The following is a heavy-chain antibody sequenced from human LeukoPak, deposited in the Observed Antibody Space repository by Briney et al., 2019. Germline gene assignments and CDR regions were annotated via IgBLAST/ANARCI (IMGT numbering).Heavy chain of an antibody. CDR3: ARDRAARPSLGDAFDI. D-gene: IGHD6-6*01. Sequence: SVKVSCKASGGTFISYAISWVRQAPGQGLEWMGGIIPIFGTANYAQKVQGRVTITADESTSTAYMELSSLRSEDTAVYYCARDRAARPSLGDAFDIWGQGTMVTVSS. CDR2: IIPIFGTA. CDR1: GGTFISYA. V-gene: IGHV1-69*13. J-gene: IGHJ3*02.